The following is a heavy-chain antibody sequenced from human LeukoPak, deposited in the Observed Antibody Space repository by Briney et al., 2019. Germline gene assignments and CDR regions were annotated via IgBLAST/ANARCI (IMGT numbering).Heavy chain of an antibody. V-gene: IGHV3-21*01. D-gene: IGHD3-3*01. CDR3: AREAYDFWSGYPKYYFDY. Sequence: GGSLRLSCAASGFTFSSYSMNWVRQAPGKGLEWVSSISSSSSYIYYADSVKGRFTISRDNAKNSLYLQMNSLRAEDTAVYYCAREAYDFWSGYPKYYFDYWGQGTLVTVSS. J-gene: IGHJ4*02. CDR2: ISSSSSYI. CDR1: GFTFSSYS.